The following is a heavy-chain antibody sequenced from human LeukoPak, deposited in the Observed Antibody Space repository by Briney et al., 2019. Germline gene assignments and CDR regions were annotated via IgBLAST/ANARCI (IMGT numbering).Heavy chain of an antibody. CDR3: ARVDRGYSYASFDY. V-gene: IGHV3-30-3*01. D-gene: IGHD5-18*01. CDR1: GFTFSSYA. CDR2: ISYDGSNK. J-gene: IGHJ4*02. Sequence: GRSLRLSCAASGFTFSSYAMHWVRQAPGKGLEWVAVISYDGSNKYYVDSVKGRFTISRDNSKNTLYLQMNSLRAEDTAVYYCARVDRGYSYASFDYWGQGTLVTVSS.